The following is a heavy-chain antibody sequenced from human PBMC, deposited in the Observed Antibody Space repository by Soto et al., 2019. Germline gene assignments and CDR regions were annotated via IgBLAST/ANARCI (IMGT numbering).Heavy chain of an antibody. Sequence: QVQLVESGGGVVQPGRSLTLSCAASGFTFNTYGMHWVRQDPGKGLEWVAVISYDGSSKYYGDSVKGRFTISRDNSQNTLYLQMNSLRPEDTAVYYWARDRQWLAYFDFWGQGTLVTVSS. CDR1: GFTFNTYG. CDR2: ISYDGSSK. CDR3: ARDRQWLAYFDF. J-gene: IGHJ4*02. D-gene: IGHD6-19*01. V-gene: IGHV3-30*03.